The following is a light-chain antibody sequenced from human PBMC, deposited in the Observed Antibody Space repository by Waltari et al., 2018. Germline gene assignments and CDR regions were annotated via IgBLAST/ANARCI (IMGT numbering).Light chain of an antibody. CDR3: QQYSNWPPEVT. V-gene: IGKV3-15*01. Sequence: EIVMTQSPATLSVSPGESATLSCRASQSVSSNLAWYQQKPGQAPRLLIYDASSRATGIPARFSGSGSGTEFTLTISSLQSEDSALYYCQQYSNWPPEVTFCPGTKVDIK. J-gene: IGKJ3*01. CDR2: DAS. CDR1: QSVSSN.